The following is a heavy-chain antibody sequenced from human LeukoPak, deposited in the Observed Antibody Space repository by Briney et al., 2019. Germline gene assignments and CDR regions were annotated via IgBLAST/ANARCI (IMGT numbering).Heavy chain of an antibody. CDR1: GGSISSYY. CDR2: INHSGST. D-gene: IGHD6-13*01. CDR3: ARGRYLTTGGGAAAGFLDY. Sequence: SETLSLTCTVSGGSISSYYWSWIRQPPGKGLEWIGEINHSGSTNYNPSLKSRVTISVDTSQKQFSLRLSSVTAADTAVYYCARGRYLTTGGGAAAGFLDYWGQGTLVTASS. J-gene: IGHJ4*02. V-gene: IGHV4-34*01.